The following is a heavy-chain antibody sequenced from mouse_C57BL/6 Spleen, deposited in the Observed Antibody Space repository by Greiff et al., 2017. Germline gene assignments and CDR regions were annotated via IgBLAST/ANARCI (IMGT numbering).Heavy chain of an antibody. D-gene: IGHD1-1*01. CDR2: INPNNGGT. CDR1: GYTFTDYN. Sequence: EVQLQESGPELVKPGASVKIPCKASGYTFTDYNMDWVKQSHGKSLEWIGDINPNNGGTIYNQKFKGKATLTVDKSSSTAYMELRSLTSEDTAVYYCARDYGSSWYFDVWGTGTTVTVSS. V-gene: IGHV1-18*01. CDR3: ARDYGSSWYFDV. J-gene: IGHJ1*03.